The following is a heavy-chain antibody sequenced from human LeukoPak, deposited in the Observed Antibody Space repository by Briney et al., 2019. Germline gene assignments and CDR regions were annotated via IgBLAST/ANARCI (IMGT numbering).Heavy chain of an antibody. CDR1: GGSISSSSYY. CDR3: AREAAGRSGFDY. V-gene: IGHV4-61*02. D-gene: IGHD6-13*01. Sequence: SETLSLTCTVSGGSISSSSYYWSWIRQPAGKGLEWIGRIYTSGSTNYNPSLKSRVTISVDTSKNQFSLKLSSVTAADTAVYYCAREAAGRSGFDYWGQGTLVTVSS. CDR2: IYTSGST. J-gene: IGHJ4*02.